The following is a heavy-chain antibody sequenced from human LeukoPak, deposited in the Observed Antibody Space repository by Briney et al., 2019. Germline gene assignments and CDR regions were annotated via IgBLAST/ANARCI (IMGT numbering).Heavy chain of an antibody. Sequence: GGSLRLSCAASGFTFSDYYMSWIRQAPGKGLEWVSYISSSGSTIYYADSVKGRFTISRDNAKISLYLQMNSLRAEDTAVYYCARDLILIFGPPRGPFDYWGQGTLVTVSS. D-gene: IGHD3-9*01. V-gene: IGHV3-11*04. CDR2: ISSSGSTI. CDR3: ARDLILIFGPPRGPFDY. J-gene: IGHJ4*02. CDR1: GFTFSDYY.